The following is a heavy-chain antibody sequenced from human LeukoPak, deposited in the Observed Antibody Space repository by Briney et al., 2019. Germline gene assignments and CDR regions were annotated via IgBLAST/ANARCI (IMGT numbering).Heavy chain of an antibody. CDR1: GGSFSGYY. CDR2: INHSGST. V-gene: IGHV4-34*01. D-gene: IGHD6-19*01. CDR3: ARGWVAVTGGVDY. Sequence: SETLSLTCAVYGGSFSGYYWSWIRQPSGKGLEWIGEINHSGSTNYNPSLTSRVTISVDTSKNQFSLKLSSVTAADTAVYYCARGWVAVTGGVDYWGQGTLVTVSS. J-gene: IGHJ4*02.